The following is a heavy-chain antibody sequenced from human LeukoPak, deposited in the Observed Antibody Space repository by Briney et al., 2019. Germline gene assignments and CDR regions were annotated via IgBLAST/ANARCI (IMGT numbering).Heavy chain of an antibody. D-gene: IGHD1-7*01. J-gene: IGHJ4*02. CDR2: ISYDGSNK. CDR1: GFTFSSYA. CDR3: ATGITGTTSPPPDY. V-gene: IGHV3-30-3*01. Sequence: GGSLRLSCAASGFTFSSYAMHWVRQAPGKGLEWVAVISYDGSNKYYADSVKGRFTISRDNSKNTLYLQMNSLRAEDTAVYYCATGITGTTSPPPDYWGQGTLVTVSS.